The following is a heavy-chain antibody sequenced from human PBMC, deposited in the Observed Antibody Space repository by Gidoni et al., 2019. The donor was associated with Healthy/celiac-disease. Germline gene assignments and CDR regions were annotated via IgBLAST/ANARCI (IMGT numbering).Heavy chain of an antibody. V-gene: IGHV3-33*01. CDR3: ARVLSATAMGGLDY. CDR2: IWYDGSNK. J-gene: IGHJ4*02. CDR1: GFTFSSYG. D-gene: IGHD2-2*01. Sequence: QVQLVESGGGVVQPGRSLRLSCAASGFTFSSYGMHWVRQAPGKGLEWVAVIWYDGSNKYYADSVKGRFTISRDNSKNTLYLQMNSLRAEDTAVYYCARVLSATAMGGLDYWGQGTLVTVSS.